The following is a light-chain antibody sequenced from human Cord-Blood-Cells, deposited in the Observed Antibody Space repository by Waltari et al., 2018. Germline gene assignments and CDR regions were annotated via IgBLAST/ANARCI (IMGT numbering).Light chain of an antibody. J-gene: IGLJ2*01. CDR1: SSDVGGYNY. CDR2: DVS. CDR3: CSYAGSYTL. Sequence: QSALTQPRPVSGSPGQSVTISCTGTSSDVGGYNYVSWYQPHPGKAPKLMIYDVSKRPSVIPDRFSGSKSSNTASLTISELQAEDEADYYCCSYAGSYTLFGGGTKLTVL. V-gene: IGLV2-11*01.